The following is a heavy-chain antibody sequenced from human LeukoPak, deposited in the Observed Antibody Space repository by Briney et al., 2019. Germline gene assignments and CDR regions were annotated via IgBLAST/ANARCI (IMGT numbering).Heavy chain of an antibody. Sequence: GGSLSLSGAASGFSFSSYAMSWFRQAPGKGLEGVSAISGSGGSTYYADSVKGRFTISRDNSKNTLYLQMNSLRAEDTAVYYCAKSPRDAATIFYFDYWGQGTLVTVSS. CDR3: AKSPRDAATIFYFDY. J-gene: IGHJ4*02. CDR2: ISGSGGST. CDR1: GFSFSSYA. V-gene: IGHV3-23*01. D-gene: IGHD5-12*01.